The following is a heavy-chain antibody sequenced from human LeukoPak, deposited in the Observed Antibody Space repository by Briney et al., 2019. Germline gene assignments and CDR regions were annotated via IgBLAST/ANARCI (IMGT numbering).Heavy chain of an antibody. CDR1: GYTFTSYY. CDR2: INPSGGST. V-gene: IGHV1-46*01. Sequence: ASVKVSCKASGYTFTSYYMHWVRQAPGQGLEWMGIINPSGGSTSYAQKFQGRVTMTRDTSTSTVYMALSSLRSEDTAAYYCARDMRTPLEANWFDPWGQGTLVTVSS. D-gene: IGHD2-2*01. J-gene: IGHJ5*02. CDR3: ARDMRTPLEANWFDP.